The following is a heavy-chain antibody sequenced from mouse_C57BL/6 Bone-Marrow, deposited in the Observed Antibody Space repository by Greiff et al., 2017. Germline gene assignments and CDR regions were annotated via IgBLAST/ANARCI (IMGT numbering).Heavy chain of an antibody. D-gene: IGHD1-1*01. CDR1: GYTFTSYW. J-gene: IGHJ2*01. V-gene: IGHV1-69*01. CDR3: ARMTTVVATFDY. CDR2: IDPSDSYT. Sequence: QVQLQQSGAELVMPGASVKLSCKASGYTFTSYWMHWVKQRPGQGLEWIGEIDPSDSYTNSNQKFKGKSTLTVDKSSSTAYMQLSSLTSEDSAVYYCARMTTVVATFDYWGQGTTLTVSS.